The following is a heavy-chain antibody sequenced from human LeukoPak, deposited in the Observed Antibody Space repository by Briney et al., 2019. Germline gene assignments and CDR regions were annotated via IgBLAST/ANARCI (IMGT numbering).Heavy chain of an antibody. Sequence: GGALRLSCAASGFTFISYAMSWVLQAPGKGVEWVSAISGSGGRTYYADSVKGRFTNSRDNSTNTMYLQMNSLRAEATAVYYCAKRYLSKGYCSGGSCYSNLDYWGQGTLVTVSS. CDR1: GFTFISYA. V-gene: IGHV3-23*01. CDR2: ISGSGGRT. CDR3: AKRYLSKGYCSGGSCYSNLDY. D-gene: IGHD2-15*01. J-gene: IGHJ4*02.